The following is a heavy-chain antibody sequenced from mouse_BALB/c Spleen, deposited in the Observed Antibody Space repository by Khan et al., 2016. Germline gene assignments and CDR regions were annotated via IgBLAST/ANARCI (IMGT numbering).Heavy chain of an antibody. Sequence: EVKLEESGPGLVKPSQSLSLTCTVTGYSITSDYAWNWIRQFPGNKLEWMGYISYSGSTSYNPSLKSRISITRDTSKNQFFLQLNSVTTEDTATYYCARGGYYRYDGYWYFDVWGAGTTVTVSS. CDR2: ISYSGST. J-gene: IGHJ1*01. V-gene: IGHV3-2*02. D-gene: IGHD2-14*01. CDR3: ARGGYYRYDGYWYFDV. CDR1: GYSITSDYA.